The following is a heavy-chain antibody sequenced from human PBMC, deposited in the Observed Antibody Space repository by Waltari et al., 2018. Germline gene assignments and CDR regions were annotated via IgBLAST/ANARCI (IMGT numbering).Heavy chain of an antibody. V-gene: IGHV4-38-2*01. CDR3: ARGFSYDY. CDR1: GYSISSGYY. D-gene: IGHD1-26*01. J-gene: IGHJ4*02. CDR2: IYHSGST. Sequence: QVQLQESGPGLVKPSETLSLTCAVSGYSISSGYYWGWIRQPPGKGLEWIGSIYHSGSTYYNPSLKSRVTISVDTSKNQFSLKLSAVTAADTAVYYCARGFSYDYWGQGTLVTVSS.